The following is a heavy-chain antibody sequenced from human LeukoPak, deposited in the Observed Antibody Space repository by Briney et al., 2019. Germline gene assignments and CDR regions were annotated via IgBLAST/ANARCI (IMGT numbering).Heavy chain of an antibody. J-gene: IGHJ5*02. CDR1: GFTLSSYE. CDR3: ARDLWFDP. CDR2: ISSSGRTI. V-gene: IGHV3-48*03. Sequence: GGSLRLSCAASGFTLSSYEMNWVRQAPGKGPEWVPYISSSGRTIYSADSVKGRFTISRDNADNSLYLQMNSLRAEDTAVYYCARDLWFDPWGQGTLVTVSS.